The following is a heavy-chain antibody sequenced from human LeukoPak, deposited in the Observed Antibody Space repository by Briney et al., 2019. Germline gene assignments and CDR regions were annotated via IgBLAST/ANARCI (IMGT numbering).Heavy chain of an antibody. V-gene: IGHV4-34*01. CDR2: INHGGNT. CDR3: ARGFGNVRGVT. D-gene: IGHD3-16*01. Sequence: PSETLSLTCAVYGGSLSGDYWSWIRQPPGKGLEWTGEINHGGNTNYNPSLESRASLSVDTSRNQISLRLSSVTAADTAVYYCARGFGNVRGVTWGQGTLVTVSS. CDR1: GGSLSGDY. J-gene: IGHJ5*02.